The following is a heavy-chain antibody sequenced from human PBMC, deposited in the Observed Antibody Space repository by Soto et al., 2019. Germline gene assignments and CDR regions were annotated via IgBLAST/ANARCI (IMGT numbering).Heavy chain of an antibody. CDR3: ARVASDYINSADH. CDR1: GFIFNAYA. CDR2: IGGSGGNT. Sequence: EVQLLESGGGLVQPGGSLRLSCAASGFIFNAYAMTWVRQAPGKGLEWVSAIGGSGGNTYYAASVKGRFTISRDNSKDTVDLEMNRLRVDDTAVYFCARVASDYINSADHGGQGILVTVSS. J-gene: IGHJ4*02. D-gene: IGHD4-4*01. V-gene: IGHV3-23*01.